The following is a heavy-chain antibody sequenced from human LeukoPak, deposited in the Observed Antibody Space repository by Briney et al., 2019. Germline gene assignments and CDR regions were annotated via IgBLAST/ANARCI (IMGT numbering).Heavy chain of an antibody. J-gene: IGHJ4*02. D-gene: IGHD3-10*01. CDR1: GFTFSSYG. Sequence: GGSLRLSCAASGFTFSSYGMHWVRQAPGKGLEWVAFIGYDGSNKYYADSVKGRFSISRDNSKNTLYLQMNSLIAEDTAVYFCAKDAGTYGSGSYFEFWGQGTLVTVSS. CDR2: IGYDGSNK. CDR3: AKDAGTYGSGSYFEF. V-gene: IGHV3-30*02.